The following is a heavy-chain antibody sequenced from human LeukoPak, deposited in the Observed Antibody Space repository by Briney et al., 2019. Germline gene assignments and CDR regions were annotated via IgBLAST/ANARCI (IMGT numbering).Heavy chain of an antibody. Sequence: GVPLTLSCAASGFTFSSYNMNVLRQSPGKGLEGFSYISSSSNTIYYADSVKGLFTISRDNDKNPLYMQMNRLRAEDRAVYYCARDHGSGSYYNVDYMDVWGKGTTVTVSS. CDR3: ARDHGSGSYYNVDYMDV. J-gene: IGHJ6*03. CDR1: GFTFSSYN. D-gene: IGHD3-10*01. CDR2: ISSSSNTI. V-gene: IGHV3-48*01.